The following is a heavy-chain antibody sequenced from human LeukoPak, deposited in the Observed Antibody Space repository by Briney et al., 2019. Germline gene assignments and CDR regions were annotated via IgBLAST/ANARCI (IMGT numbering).Heavy chain of an antibody. CDR1: GGSVSSGTYY. V-gene: IGHV4-39*01. J-gene: IGHJ4*02. CDR2: IYYSGST. D-gene: IGHD6-13*01. CDR3: ARTPYSSSWYFPY. Sequence: SETLSLTCTVSGGSVSSGTYYWSWIRQPPGKGLEWIGSIYYSGSTYYNPSLKSRVTISVDTSKNQFSLKLSSVTAADTAVYYCARTPYSSSWYFPYWGQGTLVTVSS.